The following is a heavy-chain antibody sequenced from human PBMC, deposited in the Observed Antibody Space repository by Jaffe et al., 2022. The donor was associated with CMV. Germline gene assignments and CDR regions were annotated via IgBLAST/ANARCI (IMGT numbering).Heavy chain of an antibody. J-gene: IGHJ5*02. Sequence: QVQLQESGPGLVKPSQTLSLTCTVSGGSISSGGYYWSWIRQHPGKGLEWIGYIYYSGSTYYNPSLKSRVTISVDTSKNQFSLKLSSVTAADTAVYYCARGCYYGSGSYYKRGKGWFDPWGQGTLVTVSS. V-gene: IGHV4-31*03. D-gene: IGHD3-10*01. CDR2: IYYSGST. CDR1: GGSISSGGYY. CDR3: ARGCYYGSGSYYKRGKGWFDP.